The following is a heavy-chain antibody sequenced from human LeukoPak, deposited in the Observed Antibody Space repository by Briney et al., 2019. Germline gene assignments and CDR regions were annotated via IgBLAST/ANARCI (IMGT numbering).Heavy chain of an antibody. Sequence: GGSLRLSCAASGFTFSSYAMSWVRQAPGKGLEWVSTSSGNCRSTYYGDSVKGRFTISRDNSKNTLSLQMNSLRAEDTAVYYCAKEYYVLLVYALGGSFDYWGRGTLVTVSS. CDR2: SSGNCRST. J-gene: IGHJ4*02. D-gene: IGHD2-8*02. V-gene: IGHV3-23*01. CDR3: AKEYYVLLVYALGGSFDY. CDR1: GFTFSSYA.